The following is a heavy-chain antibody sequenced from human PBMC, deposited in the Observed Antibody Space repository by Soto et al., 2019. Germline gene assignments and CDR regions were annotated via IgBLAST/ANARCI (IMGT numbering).Heavy chain of an antibody. V-gene: IGHV1-18*01. CDR2: ISAYNGNT. CDR1: GYTFTSYG. CDR3: ARVEDAIVLMVYAHRIPFGLDV. D-gene: IGHD2-8*01. Sequence: ASVKVSCKASGYTFTSYGISWVRQAPGQGLEWMGWISAYNGNTNYAQKLQGRVTMTTDTSTSTAYMELRSLRSDDTAVYYCARVEDAIVLMVYAHRIPFGLDVWGQGTTVTVSS. J-gene: IGHJ6*02.